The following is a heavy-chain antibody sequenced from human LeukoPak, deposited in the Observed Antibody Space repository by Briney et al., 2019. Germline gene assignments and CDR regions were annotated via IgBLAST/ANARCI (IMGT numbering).Heavy chain of an antibody. V-gene: IGHV3-23*01. D-gene: IGHD5/OR15-5a*01. CDR3: AVSGAGPSDY. CDR2: ITGSGGGT. Sequence: GGSLRLSCAASGFTFSSYWMNWVRQAPGKGLEWVSTITGSGGGTYYAGSVKGRFTISRDNSKNMVFLQMDSLRAEDTAVYYCAVSGAGPSDYWGQGALVTVSS. CDR1: GFTFSSYW. J-gene: IGHJ4*02.